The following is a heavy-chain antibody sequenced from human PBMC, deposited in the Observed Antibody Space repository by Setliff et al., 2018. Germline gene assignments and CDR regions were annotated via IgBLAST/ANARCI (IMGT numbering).Heavy chain of an antibody. V-gene: IGHV1-3*01. J-gene: IGHJ3*02. Sequence: ASVKVSCKASGDTSTTYAIHWVRQAPGQGLEWMGWINAGNGNIRYSQNFQGRVTITRDTSASTAYMELSSLTSEDTALYFCARRPTGPGAPFDIWGHGTMVTVSS. CDR1: GDTSTTYA. CDR2: INAGNGNI. CDR3: ARRPTGPGAPFDI. D-gene: IGHD3-10*01.